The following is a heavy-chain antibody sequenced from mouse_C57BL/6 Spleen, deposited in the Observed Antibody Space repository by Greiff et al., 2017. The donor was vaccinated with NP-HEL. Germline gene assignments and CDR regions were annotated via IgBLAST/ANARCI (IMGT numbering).Heavy chain of an antibody. Sequence: VQLQQSGPELVKPGASVKISCKASGYAFSSSWMNWVKQRPGKGLEWIGRIYPGDGDTNYNGKFKGKATLTADKSSSTAYMQLSSLTSEDSAVYFCARKGLYDYYYYAMDYWGQGTSVTVSS. D-gene: IGHD2-4*01. CDR1: GYAFSSSW. J-gene: IGHJ4*01. CDR3: ARKGLYDYYYYAMDY. V-gene: IGHV1-82*01. CDR2: IYPGDGDT.